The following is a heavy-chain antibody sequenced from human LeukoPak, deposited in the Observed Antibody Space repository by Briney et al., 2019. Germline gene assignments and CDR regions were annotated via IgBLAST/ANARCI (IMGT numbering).Heavy chain of an antibody. CDR3: ATTEIYTYLDV. V-gene: IGHV4-38-2*02. J-gene: IGHJ6*03. CDR2: FFLKGST. Sequence: SETLSLTCTVSGYSISSGHYWGWIRQPPGKGLEWIGSFFLKGSTYYNPSLKSRVTISVDKAKNQFSLKVTSLTAADTAVYYCATTEIYTYLDVWGKGTTVIVSS. D-gene: IGHD3-16*01. CDR1: GYSISSGHY.